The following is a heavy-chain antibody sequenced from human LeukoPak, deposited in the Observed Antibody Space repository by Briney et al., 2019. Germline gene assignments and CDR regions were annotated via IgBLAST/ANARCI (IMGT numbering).Heavy chain of an antibody. CDR3: ARGRGCSSMSCYPDY. J-gene: IGHJ4*02. CDR2: ISPSSSYI. D-gene: IGHD2-2*01. CDR1: GFSFSGYS. Sequence: GGSLRLSCAASGFSFSGYSINWVRQAPGKGLKWVSSISPSSSYIYYADSVKGRFTISRDNAKNSLYLQMNSLRAEDTAVYYCARGRGCSSMSCYPDYWGQGTLVTVSS. V-gene: IGHV3-21*01.